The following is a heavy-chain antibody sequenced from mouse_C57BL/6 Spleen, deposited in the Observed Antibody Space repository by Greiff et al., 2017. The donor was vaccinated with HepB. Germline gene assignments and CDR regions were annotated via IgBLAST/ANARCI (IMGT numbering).Heavy chain of an antibody. Sequence: QVHVKQPGAELVMPGASVKLSCKASGYTFTSYWMHWVKQRPGQGLEWIGEIDPSDSYTNYNQKFKGKSTLTVDKSSSTAYMQLSSLTSEDSAVYYCARGAFFTTVVATDSDVWGTGTTVTVSS. CDR3: ARGAFFTTVVATDSDV. J-gene: IGHJ1*03. CDR2: IDPSDSYT. V-gene: IGHV1-69*01. CDR1: GYTFTSYW. D-gene: IGHD1-1*01.